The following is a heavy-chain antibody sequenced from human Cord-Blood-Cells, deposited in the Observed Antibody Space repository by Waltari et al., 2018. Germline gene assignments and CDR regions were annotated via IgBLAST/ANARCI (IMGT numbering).Heavy chain of an antibody. CDR2: IYYSGST. D-gene: IGHD5-12*01. CDR3: ARSVEMATIFDY. CDR1: GGSLSSHY. J-gene: IGHJ4*02. V-gene: IGHV4-59*11. Sequence: QVQLQESGPGLVKPSETLSLTCTVPGGSLSSHYWSWIRQPPGKGLEWIGYIYYSGSTNYNPSLKSRVTISVDTSKNQFSLKLSSVTAADTAVYYCARSVEMATIFDYWGQGTLVTVSS.